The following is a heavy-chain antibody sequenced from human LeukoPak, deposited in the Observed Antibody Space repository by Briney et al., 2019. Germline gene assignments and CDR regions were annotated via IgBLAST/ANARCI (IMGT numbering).Heavy chain of an antibody. V-gene: IGHV5-51*01. D-gene: IGHD3-10*01. J-gene: IGHJ6*02. CDR1: GSTFTSYW. CDR2: IYPVDSDT. Sequence: AGESLKISCKGSGSTFTSYWIGWVRQMPGKGLEWMGIIYPVDSDTRYRPSFQGQVTISADKSISTAYLQWSSLRASDTAMYYCARLSYYGSAHYGMDVWGQGTTVTVSS. CDR3: ARLSYYGSAHYGMDV.